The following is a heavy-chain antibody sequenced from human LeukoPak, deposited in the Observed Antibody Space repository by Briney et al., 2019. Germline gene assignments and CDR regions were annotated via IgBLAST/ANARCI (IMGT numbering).Heavy chain of an antibody. Sequence: SQTLSLTCTVSGGSISSGDYYWSWIRQPPGKGLEWIGYIYYSGSTYYNPSLKSRVTISVDTSKNQFSLKLSSVTAADTAVYYCASATAATYYYYYGMDVWGQGTTVTVSS. CDR1: GGSISSGDYY. V-gene: IGHV4-30-4*01. CDR3: ASATAATYYYYYGMDV. CDR2: IYYSGST. J-gene: IGHJ6*02. D-gene: IGHD2-15*01.